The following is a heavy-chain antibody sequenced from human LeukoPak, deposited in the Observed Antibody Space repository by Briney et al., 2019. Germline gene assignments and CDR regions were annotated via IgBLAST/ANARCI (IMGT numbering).Heavy chain of an antibody. CDR3: AKDLHDIVVVPAAILDF. J-gene: IGHJ4*02. CDR2: ISGSGGST. D-gene: IGHD2-2*01. Sequence: GGSLRLSCAASGFTFSSYAMSWVRQAPGKGLEWVSPISGSGGSTYYADSVKGRFTISRDNSKNTLYLQMNSLRAEDTAIYYCAKDLHDIVVVPAAILDFWGQGTLVTVSS. CDR1: GFTFSSYA. V-gene: IGHV3-23*01.